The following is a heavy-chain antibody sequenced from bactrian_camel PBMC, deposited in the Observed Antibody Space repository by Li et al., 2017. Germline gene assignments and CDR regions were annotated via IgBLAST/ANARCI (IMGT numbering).Heavy chain of an antibody. CDR2: IRSDGSNT. CDR1: GFTFSSYY. V-gene: IGHV3S5*01. Sequence: HVQLVESGGDLVQPGGSLRLSCAASGFTFSSYYIGWVRQAPGKGLEWVAAIRSDGSNTVYTDSVEGRFTISKDNAKNTVYLQMNSLKPEDTGMYSCAADPRTVGADLRSSWYNYHGRGTQVTVS. J-gene: IGHJ4*01. CDR3: AADPRTVGADLRSSWYNY. D-gene: IGHD6*01.